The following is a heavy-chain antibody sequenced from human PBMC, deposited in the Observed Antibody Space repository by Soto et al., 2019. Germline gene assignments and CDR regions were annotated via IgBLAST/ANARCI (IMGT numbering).Heavy chain of an antibody. CDR1: GGSISSSNW. CDR2: IIPLGTSP. J-gene: IGHJ3*01. V-gene: IGHV4-4*02. CDR3: ARSRDNCGGDCYSVYDAFDL. Sequence: SETLSLTCAVSGGSISSSNWWSWVRQPPGQGLEWMGGIIPLGTSPHYAQGLQDRITISADSSTYTVSLELSSLTSDDTAVYFCARSRDNCGGDCYSVYDAFDLWGQGTLVTVSS. D-gene: IGHD2-21*02.